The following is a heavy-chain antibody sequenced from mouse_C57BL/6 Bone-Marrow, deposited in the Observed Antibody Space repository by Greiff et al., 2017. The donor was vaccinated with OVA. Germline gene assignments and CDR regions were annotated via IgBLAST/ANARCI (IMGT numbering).Heavy chain of an antibody. V-gene: IGHV3-6*01. D-gene: IGHD1-1*01. CDR1: GYSITSGYY. J-gene: IGHJ2*01. Sequence: EVKVEESGPGLVKPSQSLSLTCSVPGYSITSGYYWNWIRQFPGNKLEWMGYISYDGSNNYNPSLKNRISITRDTSKNQFFLKLNSVTTEDTATYYCARETTKDYFDYWGQGTTLTVSS. CDR3: ARETTKDYFDY. CDR2: ISYDGSN.